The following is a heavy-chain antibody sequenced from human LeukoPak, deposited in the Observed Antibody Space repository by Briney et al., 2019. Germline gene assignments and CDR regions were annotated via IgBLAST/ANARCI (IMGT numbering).Heavy chain of an antibody. CDR2: GHYSGTT. CDR1: GVSINSHY. V-gene: IGHV4-59*08. Sequence: PSETLSLTCTVSGVSINSHYWSWIRQSPGKGLEWIAYGHYSGTTNYNPSLKSRVTISVDTSKNQFSLKLSSVTAADTAVYYCARGGSYYDNNWGQGTLVTVSS. J-gene: IGHJ4*02. CDR3: ARGGSYYDNN. D-gene: IGHD3-22*01.